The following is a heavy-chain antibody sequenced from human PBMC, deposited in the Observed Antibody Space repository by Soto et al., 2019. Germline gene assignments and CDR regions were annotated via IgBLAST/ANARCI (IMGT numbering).Heavy chain of an antibody. J-gene: IGHJ5*02. CDR1: GGSINSGDYY. V-gene: IGHV4-31*03. CDR2: ISYSGNT. D-gene: IGHD6-19*01. Sequence: QVQLQESGPGLVKPSQTLSLTCTVSGGSINSGDYYWSWVRKVPGKGLEWIGFISYSGNTHYNPSRESRVTISKDTSKNQFSLRLNSMTAADSAVYYCAREVSPNSRGWYTVLVRWFDPWGQGTLVTVSS. CDR3: AREVSPNSRGWYTVLVRWFDP.